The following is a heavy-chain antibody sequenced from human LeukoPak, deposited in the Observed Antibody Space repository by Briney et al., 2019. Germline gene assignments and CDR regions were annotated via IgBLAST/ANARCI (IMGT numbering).Heavy chain of an antibody. J-gene: IGHJ6*02. CDR1: GYTFTGYY. D-gene: IGHD3-3*01. CDR2: INPNSGGT. V-gene: IGHV1-2*06. CDR3: ARLGPFYDFWSGYLLEPYHYYGMDV. Sequence: ASVKVSCKASGYTFTGYYMHWVRQAPGQGLEWMGRINPNSGGTNYAQKFQGRVTMTRDTSISTAYMELSRLRSDDTAVYYCARLGPFYDFWSGYLLEPYHYYGMDVWGQGTTVTVSS.